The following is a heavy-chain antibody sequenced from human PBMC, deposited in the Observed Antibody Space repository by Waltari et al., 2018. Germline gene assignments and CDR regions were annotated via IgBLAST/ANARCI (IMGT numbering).Heavy chain of an antibody. CDR3: ARGRNDLSAFFDP. CDR2: IIPDSGVT. Sequence: QVQLVQSGAEVTQPGASVKVSCKASGYRFTGDDLHWLRQAPGQGLEWMGRIIPDSGVTKYAQNFQGRVTMTRDTSTNTAYMELNSLTSDDTAVYYCARGRNDLSAFFDPWGQGTLVAVSS. V-gene: IGHV1-2*06. CDR1: GYRFTGDD. J-gene: IGHJ5*02. D-gene: IGHD2-21*02.